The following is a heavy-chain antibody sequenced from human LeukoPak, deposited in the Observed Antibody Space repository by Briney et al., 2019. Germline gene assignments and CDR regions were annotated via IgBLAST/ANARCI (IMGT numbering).Heavy chain of an antibody. CDR2: IRYDGSNK. Sequence: PGGSLRLSCAASGFTFSSYGMHWVRQAPGKGLEWVAFIRYDGSNKYYADSVKGRFAISRDNSKNTLYLQMNSLRAEDTAVYYCANTYYDILTGFPEDYWGQGTLVTVSS. D-gene: IGHD3-9*01. CDR1: GFTFSSYG. CDR3: ANTYYDILTGFPEDY. V-gene: IGHV3-30*02. J-gene: IGHJ4*02.